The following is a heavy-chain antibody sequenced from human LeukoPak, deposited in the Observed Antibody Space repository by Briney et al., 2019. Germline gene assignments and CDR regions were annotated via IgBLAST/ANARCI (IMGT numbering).Heavy chain of an antibody. CDR3: ARDRRYDSSGYSGC. V-gene: IGHV1-2*02. Sequence: ASVKVSCKASGYTFTGYYMHWVRQAPGQGLEWMGWINPNSGGTNYARKFQGRVTMTRDASISTAYMELSRLRSDDTAVYYCARDRRYDSSGYSGCWGQGTLVTVSS. CDR2: INPNSGGT. J-gene: IGHJ4*02. CDR1: GYTFTGYY. D-gene: IGHD3-22*01.